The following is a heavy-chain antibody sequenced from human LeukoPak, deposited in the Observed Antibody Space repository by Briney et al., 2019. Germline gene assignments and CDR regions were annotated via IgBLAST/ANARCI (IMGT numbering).Heavy chain of an antibody. CDR3: ARLAAAGTC. J-gene: IGHJ4*02. Sequence: RPSETLSLTCAVYGGSFSGYYWSWIRQPPGKGLEWIGEINHSGSTNYNPSLKSRVTISVDTSKNQFSLKLSSVTAADTAVYYCARLAAAGTCWGQGTLVTVSS. D-gene: IGHD6-13*01. CDR2: INHSGST. CDR1: GGSFSGYY. V-gene: IGHV4-34*01.